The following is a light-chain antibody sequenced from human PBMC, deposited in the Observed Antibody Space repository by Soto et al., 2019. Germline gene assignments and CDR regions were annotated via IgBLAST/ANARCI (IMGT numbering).Light chain of an antibody. V-gene: IGLV2-14*01. CDR1: SSDVGGYNY. CDR2: DVS. J-gene: IGLJ1*01. Sequence: QSVLTQPASVSGSPGQSITISCNGTSSDVGGYNYVSWYQQHPGKAPKLMIYDVSNRPSGVSNRFSGSKSGNTASLTISGLQAEDEADYHCSSYTSSSTYVFGTGTKVTVL. CDR3: SSYTSSSTYV.